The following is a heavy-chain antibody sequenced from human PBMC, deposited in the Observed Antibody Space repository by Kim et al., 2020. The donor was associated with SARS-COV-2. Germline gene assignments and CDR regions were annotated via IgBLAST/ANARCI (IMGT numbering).Heavy chain of an antibody. CDR1: GESLSDYF. Sequence: SETLSLTCAVYGESLSDYFWSWIRQPPGKGLEWIREINHSGSTNYNPSLKSRVTISVDTSKNQFSLRLTSVTAADTAVYYCARGQVRRSSFDSWGQGTLVPVSS. J-gene: IGHJ4*02. V-gene: IGHV4-34*01. CDR3: ARGQVRRSSFDS. D-gene: IGHD3-22*01. CDR2: INHSGST.